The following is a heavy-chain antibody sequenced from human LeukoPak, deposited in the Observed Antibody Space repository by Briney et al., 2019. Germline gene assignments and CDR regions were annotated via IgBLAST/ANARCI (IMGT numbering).Heavy chain of an antibody. CDR3: ARGLGPQNTDAFDI. D-gene: IGHD7-27*01. Sequence: PGGSLRLSCAASGFTFSSYDMHWVRQATGKGLEWVSAIGTAGDTYYPGSVKGRFTISRENAKNSLYLQMNSLRAGDTAVYYCARGLGPQNTDAFDIWGQGTMVTVSS. J-gene: IGHJ3*02. V-gene: IGHV3-13*01. CDR2: IGTAGDT. CDR1: GFTFSSYD.